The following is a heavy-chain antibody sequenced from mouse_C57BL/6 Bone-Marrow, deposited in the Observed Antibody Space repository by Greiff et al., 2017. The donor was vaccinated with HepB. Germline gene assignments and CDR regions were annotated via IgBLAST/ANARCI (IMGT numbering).Heavy chain of an antibody. V-gene: IGHV5-6*01. D-gene: IGHD1-1*01. CDR2: ISSGGSYT. CDR1: GFTFSSYG. J-gene: IGHJ1*03. CDR3: ARHAYYYGSSYWYFDV. Sequence: EVHLVESGGDLVKPGGSLKLSCAASGFTFSSYGMSWVRQTPDKRLEWVATISSGGSYTYYPDSVKGRFTISRDNAKNTLYLQMSNLKSEDTAMYYCARHAYYYGSSYWYFDVWGTGTTVTVSS.